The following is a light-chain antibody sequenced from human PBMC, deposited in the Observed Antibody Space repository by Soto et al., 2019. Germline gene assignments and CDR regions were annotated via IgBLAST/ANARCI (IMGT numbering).Light chain of an antibody. CDR3: APWDDSLNGWV. CDR2: KND. CDR1: SSNIGNNY. Sequence: QAVVTQPPSASGTPGQRVTISCSGSSSNIGNNYVYWYQQFPGTAPKLLIYKNDQRPSGVPDRFSGSKSGTSASLAISGLRSEDEADYYCAPWDDSLNGWVFGGGTQLTVL. J-gene: IGLJ3*02. V-gene: IGLV1-47*01.